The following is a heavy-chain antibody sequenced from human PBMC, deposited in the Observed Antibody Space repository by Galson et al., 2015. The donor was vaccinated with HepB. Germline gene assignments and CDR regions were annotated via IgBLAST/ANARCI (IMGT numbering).Heavy chain of an antibody. D-gene: IGHD6-19*01. V-gene: IGHV6-1*01. Sequence: CAISGDSVSTNRATWNWIRQSPSRGLEWLGRTYYKSKWYNDYAVSVKGRITVNPDTSKNHFSLRLNSVTPEDTAVYYCARSSGWFDYWGQGTLVTVSS. CDR3: ARSSGWFDY. CDR2: TYYKSKWYN. CDR1: GDSVSTNRAT. J-gene: IGHJ5*01.